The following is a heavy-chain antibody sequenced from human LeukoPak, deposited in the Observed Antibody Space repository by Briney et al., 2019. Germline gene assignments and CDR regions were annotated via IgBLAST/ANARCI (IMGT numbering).Heavy chain of an antibody. D-gene: IGHD3-16*01. CDR3: ASYASGYNWLKA. V-gene: IGHV1-46*01. J-gene: IGHJ5*02. CDR2: INYSGDST. CDR1: GYTFTSYD. Sequence: SVKVSCKASGYTFTSYDMHWVRQAPGQGLEWMGIINYSGDSTSYAQKFQGRVTMTRDTSTSTVYMELSSLKSDDTAVYYCASYASGYNWLKAWGQGTLVTVSS.